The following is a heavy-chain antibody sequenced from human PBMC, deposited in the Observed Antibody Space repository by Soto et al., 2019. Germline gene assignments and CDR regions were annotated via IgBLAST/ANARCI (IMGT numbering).Heavy chain of an antibody. D-gene: IGHD2-21*02. V-gene: IGHV4-4*07. Sequence: QVQLQESGPGLVKPSETLSLTCTVSGGSISSYYWSWIRQPAGKGLEWIGRIYTSGSTNYNPSLKSRVTMLVDTSKNQFSLKLSSVTAADTAVYYCAREIVVVTADYYYYYGMDVWGQGTTVTVSS. CDR1: GGSISSYY. CDR2: IYTSGST. J-gene: IGHJ6*02. CDR3: AREIVVVTADYYYYYGMDV.